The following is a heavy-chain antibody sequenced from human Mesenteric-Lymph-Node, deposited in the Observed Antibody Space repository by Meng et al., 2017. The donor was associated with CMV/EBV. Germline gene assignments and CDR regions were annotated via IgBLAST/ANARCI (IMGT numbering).Heavy chain of an antibody. J-gene: IGHJ4*02. CDR3: ARVDYDIWSGVGY. CDR2: IGSDTTSI. Sequence: GESLKISCEASGFTFSDNYMIWVRQAPGKGLEWVSYIGSDTTSIYYADSVQGRFTISRDNAKRSLFLQMNSLRVDDTAVYWCARVDYDIWSGVGYWGQGTLVTVSS. CDR1: GFTFSDNY. V-gene: IGHV3-11*04. D-gene: IGHD3-3*01.